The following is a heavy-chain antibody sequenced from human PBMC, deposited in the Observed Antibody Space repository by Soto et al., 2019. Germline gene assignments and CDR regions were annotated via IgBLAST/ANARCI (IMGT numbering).Heavy chain of an antibody. V-gene: IGHV4-59*01. D-gene: IGHD2-2*02. Sequence: SETLSLTCTVSGGSISSYYWSWIRQPPGKGLERIGYIYYSGSTNYNPSLKSRVTISVDTSKNQFSLKLSSVTAADTAVYYCARMDCSSTSCYTSEYFQHWGQGTLVTVSS. CDR1: GGSISSYY. CDR2: IYYSGST. CDR3: ARMDCSSTSCYTSEYFQH. J-gene: IGHJ1*01.